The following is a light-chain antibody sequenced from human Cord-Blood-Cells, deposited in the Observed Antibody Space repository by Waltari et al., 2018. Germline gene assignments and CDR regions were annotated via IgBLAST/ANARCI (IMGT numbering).Light chain of an antibody. Sequence: QSALTQPASVSGSPGQSITISCTGTSSDVGGYNYVSWYQQHPGKAPKLMIYEVSNRPSGVSNRFSGSKSGNTASRTISGLQAEDEADYYCSSYTSSSTLEVFGGGTKLTVL. J-gene: IGLJ2*01. CDR3: SSYTSSSTLEV. CDR1: SSDVGGYNY. CDR2: EVS. V-gene: IGLV2-14*01.